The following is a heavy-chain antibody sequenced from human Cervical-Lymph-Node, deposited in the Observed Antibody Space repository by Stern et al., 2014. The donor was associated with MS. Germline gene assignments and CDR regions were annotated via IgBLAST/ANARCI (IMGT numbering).Heavy chain of an antibody. D-gene: IGHD3-22*01. J-gene: IGHJ6*02. CDR3: SKDRAMIEVLTTDRRRYGMDV. CDR1: GFTFRTYG. Sequence: VQMVESGGGVVQTGRSLRLSCAASGFTFRTYGMHWVRQAPGKGLEWVALISFHGSNCIYADSVKVRFTIHRDNPKNTLYRQINILRAEDTAVYFCSKDRAMIEVLTTDRRRYGMDVCGQGTTVTVSS. V-gene: IGHV3-30*18. CDR2: ISFHGSNC.